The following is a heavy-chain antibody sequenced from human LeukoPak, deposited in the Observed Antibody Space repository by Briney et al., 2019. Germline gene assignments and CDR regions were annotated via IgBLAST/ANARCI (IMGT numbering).Heavy chain of an antibody. V-gene: IGHV3-33*08. CDR1: GFTFSSYG. J-gene: IGHJ4*02. D-gene: IGHD3-16*02. Sequence: GSLRLSCAASGFTFSSYGMHWVRQAPGKGLEWVAVIGHDGSNKDYAESVRGRFTISRDNSKNTLYLEMNSLRVEDTAVYYCARDKSKGRYFDYWGQGTLVTVSS. CDR2: IGHDGSNK. CDR3: ARDKSKGRYFDY.